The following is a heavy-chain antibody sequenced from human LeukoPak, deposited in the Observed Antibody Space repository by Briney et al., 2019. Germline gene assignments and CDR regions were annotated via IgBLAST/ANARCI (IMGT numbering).Heavy chain of an antibody. J-gene: IGHJ4*02. D-gene: IGHD6-19*01. V-gene: IGHV3-30*02. CDR1: GFTFSDYG. CDR3: ARAAYYTSGWPLDS. CDR2: IRADGTNK. Sequence: GGSLRLSCAVSGFTFSDYGMQWVRQAPGKGLEWVAFIRADGTNKHYADSVKGRFTISRDNSKNTLYLQMNSLRPEDTAVYSCARAAYYTSGWPLDSWGQGTLVTVSS.